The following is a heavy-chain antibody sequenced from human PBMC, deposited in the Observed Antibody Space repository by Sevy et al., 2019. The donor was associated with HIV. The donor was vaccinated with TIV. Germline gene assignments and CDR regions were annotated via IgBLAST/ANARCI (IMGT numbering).Heavy chain of an antibody. CDR1: GVSISTYY. J-gene: IGHJ6*02. CDR2: IYYGGIT. Sequence: SETLSLTCTVSGVSISTYYWTWIRQSPGKGLEWIGYIYYGGITNYNPSLKSRGTISVDTSKNHFSLKLTSVTTADTAMYYCARAAGEYYYAIDVWGQGTTVTVSS. V-gene: IGHV4-59*01. D-gene: IGHD3-10*01. CDR3: ARAAGEYYYAIDV.